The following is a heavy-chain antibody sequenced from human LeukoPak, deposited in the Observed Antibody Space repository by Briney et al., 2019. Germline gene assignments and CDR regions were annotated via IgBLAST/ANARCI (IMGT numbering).Heavy chain of an antibody. V-gene: IGHV4-34*01. CDR2: INHSGST. J-gene: IGHJ4*02. CDR1: GGSFSGYY. CDR3: ARGGGGPRY. Sequence: PSETLSLTCAVYGGSFSGYYWSWIRQPPGKGLEWIGEINHSGSTNYNPSLKSRVTISVDTSKNQFSLKLSSVTAADTAVYYCARGGGGPRYWGQGTLVTVSS. D-gene: IGHD2-15*01.